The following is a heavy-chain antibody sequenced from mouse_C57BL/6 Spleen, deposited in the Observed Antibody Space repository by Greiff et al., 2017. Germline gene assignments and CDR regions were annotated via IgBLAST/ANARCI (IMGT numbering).Heavy chain of an antibody. J-gene: IGHJ2*01. CDR1: GYTFTSYW. D-gene: IGHD3-2*02. V-gene: IGHV1-74*01. CDR2: IHPSDSGT. CDR3: AIDSSGYYCDY. Sequence: VQLQQPGAELVKPGASVKVSCKASGYTFTSYWMHWVKQRPGQGLEWIGRIHPSDSGTNYNQKFKGKATLTVDKSSSTAYMQLNSLTSEDSAVYFCAIDSSGYYCDYWGQGTTLTVSS.